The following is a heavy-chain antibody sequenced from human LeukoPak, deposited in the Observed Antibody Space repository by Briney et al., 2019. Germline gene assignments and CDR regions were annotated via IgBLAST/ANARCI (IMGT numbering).Heavy chain of an antibody. CDR1: GFIFRSHE. D-gene: IGHD4-23*01. V-gene: IGHV3-48*03. CDR2: ISSSGTIM. CDR3: AKELDYGGNSPFHY. Sequence: GGSLRLSCAASGFIFRSHEMNWVRQAPGKGLEWVSHISSSGTIMHYADSVKGRFTISRDNSKNTLYLQMNSLRTEDTAVYYCAKELDYGGNSPFHYWGQGTLVTVSS. J-gene: IGHJ4*02.